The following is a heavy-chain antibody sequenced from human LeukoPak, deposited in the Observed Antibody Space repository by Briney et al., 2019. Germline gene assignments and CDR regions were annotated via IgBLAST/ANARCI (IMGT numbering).Heavy chain of an antibody. CDR1: GYTFTGYY. D-gene: IGHD2-2*01. J-gene: IGHJ6*02. V-gene: IGHV1-2*02. Sequence: ASVKASCKAPGYTFTGYYMHWVRQAPGQGLEWMGWINPNSGGTNYAQKFQGRVTMTRDTSISTAYMELSRLRSDDTAVYYCARPLGTDCRSTSCYVDYYYYGMDVWGQGTTVTVSS. CDR2: INPNSGGT. CDR3: ARPLGTDCRSTSCYVDYYYYGMDV.